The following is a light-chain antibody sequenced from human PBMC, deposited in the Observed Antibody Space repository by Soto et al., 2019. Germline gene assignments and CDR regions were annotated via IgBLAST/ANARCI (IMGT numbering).Light chain of an antibody. CDR1: QSVSSSY. CDR3: QQYGSSRYT. Sequence: EIVLTQSPGTLSLSPGERATLSCRASQSVSSSYLAWYQQKPGQAPRLLIYGESSRATGIPDRFSGSGSGTDFTLTISRLEPEDFAVDYCQQYGSSRYTCGQGPKLEIK. V-gene: IGKV3-20*01. J-gene: IGKJ2*01. CDR2: GES.